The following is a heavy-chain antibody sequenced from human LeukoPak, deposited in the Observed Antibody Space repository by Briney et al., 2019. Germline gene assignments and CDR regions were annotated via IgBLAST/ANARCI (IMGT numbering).Heavy chain of an antibody. CDR2: ISSGSTI. CDR3: ARVAEIQLWLRSAFDY. CDR1: GFTFSRYT. D-gene: IGHD5-18*01. V-gene: IGHV3-48*02. J-gene: IGHJ4*02. Sequence: PGGSLRLSCAASGFTFSRYTMNWVRQAPGKGLEWVSFISSGSTIYYADSVKGRFTISRDNAESSLYLQMNSLRDEDTAVYYCARVAEIQLWLRSAFDYWGQGTVVTVSS.